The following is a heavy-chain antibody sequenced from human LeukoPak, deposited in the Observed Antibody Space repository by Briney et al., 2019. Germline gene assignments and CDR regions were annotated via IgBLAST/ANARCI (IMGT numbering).Heavy chain of an antibody. CDR3: ARSPTPYRGDLGY. J-gene: IGHJ4*02. CDR1: GFTFRDHW. D-gene: IGHD4-23*01. CDR2: INGDESST. V-gene: IGHV3-74*01. Sequence: GGSLRLSCEASGFTFRDHWMHWVRQVPGKGLVWVSRINGDESSTAYADSVKGRFTISRDNAKNSLYLQMHSLRAEDTAVYYCARSPTPYRGDLGYWGQGTLVTVSS.